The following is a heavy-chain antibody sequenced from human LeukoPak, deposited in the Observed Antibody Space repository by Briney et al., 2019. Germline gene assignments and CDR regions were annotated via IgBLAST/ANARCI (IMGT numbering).Heavy chain of an antibody. Sequence: ASVKVSCKASGGTCSSYAISWVRQAPGQALEWMGRIIPIFGTANYAQKFQGRVTITTDESTSTAYMELSSLRSEDTAVYYCATRGYYYYMDVWGKGTTVTVSS. CDR3: ATRGYYYYMDV. CDR2: IIPIFGTA. D-gene: IGHD5-12*01. CDR1: GGTCSSYA. V-gene: IGHV1-69*05. J-gene: IGHJ6*03.